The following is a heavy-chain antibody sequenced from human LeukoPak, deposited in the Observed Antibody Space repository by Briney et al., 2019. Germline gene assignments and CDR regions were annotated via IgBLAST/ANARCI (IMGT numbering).Heavy chain of an antibody. CDR2: IEYNGATK. Sequence: GGSLRLSCAASGFIFKNYGMHWARQAPGKGLEWLAFIEYNGATKDYADSVKGRFTISRDNSKNTVSLQMNSLRAEDTAVYYCAFTDIVASFFDYWGQGTLVTVSS. CDR3: AFTDIVASFFDY. D-gene: IGHD5-12*01. CDR1: GFIFKNYG. V-gene: IGHV3-30*02. J-gene: IGHJ4*02.